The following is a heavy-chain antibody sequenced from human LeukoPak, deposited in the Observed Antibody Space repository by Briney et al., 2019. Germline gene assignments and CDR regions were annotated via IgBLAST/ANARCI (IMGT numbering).Heavy chain of an antibody. CDR1: GYTLTELS. J-gene: IGHJ5*02. CDR2: FDPEDGET. Sequence: ASVKVSCKVSGYTLTELSMHWVRQAPGKGLEWMGGFDPEDGETIYAQKFQGRVTMTEDTSTDTAYMELSSLRSEDTAVYYCATARRWFGELWDNWFDPWGQGTLVTVSS. CDR3: ATARRWFGELWDNWFDP. D-gene: IGHD3-10*01. V-gene: IGHV1-24*01.